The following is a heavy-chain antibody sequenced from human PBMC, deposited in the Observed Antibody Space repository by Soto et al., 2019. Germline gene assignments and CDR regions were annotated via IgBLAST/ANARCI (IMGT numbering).Heavy chain of an antibody. D-gene: IGHD6-13*01. V-gene: IGHV4-59*01. Sequence: SETLSLTCTISGGSINTYYWSWIRQSPGKGLEWIGYIYDNGRTHYSPSLMSRVTISVDTSKKEVSLKLSSVTTADTAIYYCARGLGVAAADNLFDPWGQGTLVTVSS. CDR3: ARGLGVAAADNLFDP. J-gene: IGHJ5*02. CDR2: IYDNGRT. CDR1: GGSINTYY.